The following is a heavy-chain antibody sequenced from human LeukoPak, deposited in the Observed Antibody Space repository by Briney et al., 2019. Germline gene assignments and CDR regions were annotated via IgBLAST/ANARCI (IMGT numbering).Heavy chain of an antibody. D-gene: IGHD3-22*01. CDR2: IYTSGST. J-gene: IGHJ4*02. CDR1: GGSISSGSYY. CDR3: ARVETGYYDSSGYLYFDY. Sequence: PSQTLSLTCTVSGGSISSGSYYWSWIRQPAGKGLEWIGRIYTSGSTNYNPSLKSRVTISVDTSKNQFSLKLSSVTAADTAVYYCARVETGYYDSSGYLYFDYWGQGTLVTVSS. V-gene: IGHV4-61*02.